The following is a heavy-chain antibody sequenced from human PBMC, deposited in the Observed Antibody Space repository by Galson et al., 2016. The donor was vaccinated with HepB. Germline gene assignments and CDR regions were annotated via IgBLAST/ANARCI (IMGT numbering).Heavy chain of an antibody. CDR3: ATRPAAGSPYYFDY. V-gene: IGHV1-18*01. Sequence: SVKVSCKASGCTFTSYVLSWVRQAPGQGLEWMGWINTSKGNTHYPQKFQDRVTLTIDTSTSTAYMDLRSLRSDDTAVYYCATRPAAGSPYYFDYWGQGTLVTVSS. CDR1: GCTFTSYV. J-gene: IGHJ4*02. CDR2: INTSKGNT. D-gene: IGHD6-13*01.